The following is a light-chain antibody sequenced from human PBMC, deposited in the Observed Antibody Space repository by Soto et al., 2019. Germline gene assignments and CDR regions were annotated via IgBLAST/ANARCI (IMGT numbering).Light chain of an antibody. CDR2: DVF. Sequence: DIQMTQSPSSLSASVGDRVTITCQASQDISNYLNWYQQKPGKAPKLLIYDVFNLETGVPSRFSGSGSGTDFTFTISSLQPEDVATYYCQHYDNLPRYTFGQGTKLEIK. J-gene: IGKJ2*01. CDR1: QDISNY. CDR3: QHYDNLPRYT. V-gene: IGKV1-33*01.